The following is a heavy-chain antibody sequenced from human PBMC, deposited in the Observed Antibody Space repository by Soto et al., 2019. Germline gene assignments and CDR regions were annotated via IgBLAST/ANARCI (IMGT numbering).Heavy chain of an antibody. CDR1: GFTFSSYA. CDR3: ARVYYDSSGYDY. D-gene: IGHD3-22*01. V-gene: IGHV3-23*01. J-gene: IGHJ4*02. CDR2: ISGSGGST. Sequence: GGSLRLSCAASGFTFSSYAMSWVRQAPGKGLEWVSAISGSGGSTYYADSVKGRFTISRDNSKNTLYLQMNSLRAEDTAVYYCARVYYDSSGYDYWGQGTLVTVSS.